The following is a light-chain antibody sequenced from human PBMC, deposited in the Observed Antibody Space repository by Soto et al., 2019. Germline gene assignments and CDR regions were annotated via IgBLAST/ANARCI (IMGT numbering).Light chain of an antibody. J-gene: IGLJ1*01. Sequence: QSVLTQPRSVSGSPGQSVTISCTGTSSDVGGYNYVSWYQRHAGKGPKLIIYDVTERPSGVPDSFSASKSGNTASLTISGLQAEDEGDYYCYSYAGNYVYVFGSGTKVTVL. CDR2: DVT. CDR3: YSYAGNYVYV. CDR1: SSDVGGYNY. V-gene: IGLV2-11*01.